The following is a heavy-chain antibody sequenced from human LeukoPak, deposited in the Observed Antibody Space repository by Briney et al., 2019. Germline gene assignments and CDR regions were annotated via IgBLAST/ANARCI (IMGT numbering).Heavy chain of an antibody. CDR1: GGSISSYY. CDR2: IYYSGST. J-gene: IGHJ5*02. CDR3: ARDKPSGTDNWFDP. Sequence: SETLSLTCTVSGGSISSYYWSWIRQPPGKGLEWIGYIYYSGSTNYNPSLKSRVTISVDTSKNQFSLKLSSVTAADTAVYYCARDKPSGTDNWFDPWGQGTLVTVSS. D-gene: IGHD6-19*01. V-gene: IGHV4-59*01.